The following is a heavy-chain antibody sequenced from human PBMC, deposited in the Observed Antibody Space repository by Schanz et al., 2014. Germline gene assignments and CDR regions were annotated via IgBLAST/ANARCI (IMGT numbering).Heavy chain of an antibody. J-gene: IGHJ3*02. CDR3: AKSDAFDI. V-gene: IGHV3-74*01. CDR2: ISGGGGTT. Sequence: EVQLVQSGGGLVQPGGSLRLSCAASGFTFSSHWMHWVRQDPGKGLEWVSAISGGGGTTYYADSVKGRFTISRDNSKNTLFLQMSSLRVDDMAVYYCAKSDAFDIWGQGTLVTVSS. CDR1: GFTFSSHW.